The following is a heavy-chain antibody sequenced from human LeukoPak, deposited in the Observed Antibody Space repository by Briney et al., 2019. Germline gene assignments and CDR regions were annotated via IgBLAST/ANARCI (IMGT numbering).Heavy chain of an antibody. Sequence: SETLSLTCTVSGGSISSYYWSWIRQPPGKGLEWIGYIYYSGSTNYNPSLESRVTISVDTSKNQFSLKLTSVAAADTAVYYCATHRGYSYGYDAFDIWGQGTMVTVSS. CDR2: IYYSGST. D-gene: IGHD5-18*01. CDR1: GGSISSYY. J-gene: IGHJ3*02. CDR3: ATHRGYSYGYDAFDI. V-gene: IGHV4-59*08.